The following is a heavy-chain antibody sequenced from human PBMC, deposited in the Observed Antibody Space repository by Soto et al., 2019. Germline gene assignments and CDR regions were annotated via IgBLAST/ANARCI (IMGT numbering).Heavy chain of an antibody. CDR2: LSGSGTST. V-gene: IGHV3-23*01. D-gene: IGHD6-13*01. CDR1: GFTFSSYA. Sequence: GGSLRLSCAASGFTFSSYAMSWVRQAPGKGLEWVSALSGSGTSTYYADSVKGRFTISRDNSKNTLYLQMNSLRAEDTAVYYCATTYSRIAGPFDYWGQGTLVTVSS. CDR3: ATTYSRIAGPFDY. J-gene: IGHJ4*02.